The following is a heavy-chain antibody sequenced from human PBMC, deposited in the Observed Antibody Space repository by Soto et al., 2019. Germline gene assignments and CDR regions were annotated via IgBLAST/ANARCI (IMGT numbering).Heavy chain of an antibody. J-gene: IGHJ6*02. Sequence: SETLSLTCAVYGGSFSGYYWSWLRQPPGKGLEWIGEINHSGSTNYNPSLKSRVTISVDTSKNQFSLKLSSVTAADTAVYYCARQRGSWTYYYYGLDVWGQGTTVTVSS. CDR3: ARQRGSWTYYYYGLDV. V-gene: IGHV4-34*01. CDR2: INHSGST. CDR1: GGSFSGYY. D-gene: IGHD6-13*01.